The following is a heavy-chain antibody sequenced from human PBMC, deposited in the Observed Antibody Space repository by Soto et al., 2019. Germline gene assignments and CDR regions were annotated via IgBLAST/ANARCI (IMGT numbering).Heavy chain of an antibody. Sequence: QVQLVQSGAEVKKPGASVKVSCKVSGYTLTELSMHWVRQAPGKGLEWMGGFDPEDGETIYAQNFQGRVTMTEDPSTDTAYMELSSLRSEDTAVYDCATDSPKYCSSTSCFKWGWFDPWGQGTLVTVSS. J-gene: IGHJ5*02. V-gene: IGHV1-24*01. CDR2: FDPEDGET. CDR3: ATDSPKYCSSTSCFKWGWFDP. CDR1: GYTLTELS. D-gene: IGHD2-2*01.